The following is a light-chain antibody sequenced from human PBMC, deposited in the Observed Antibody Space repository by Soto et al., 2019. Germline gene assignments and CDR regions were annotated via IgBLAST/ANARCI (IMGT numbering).Light chain of an antibody. CDR3: QQRNNWPLT. V-gene: IGKV3-11*01. CDR1: RSISTY. CDR2: EAL. Sequence: EVVMTQSPATLSVSPGEIATLCFRASRSISTYLAWYQQKPGQAPRLLIYEALNRATGIPARFSGSGSGTDFTLTISSLEPEDFAVYYCQQRNNWPLTFGGGTKVDIK. J-gene: IGKJ4*02.